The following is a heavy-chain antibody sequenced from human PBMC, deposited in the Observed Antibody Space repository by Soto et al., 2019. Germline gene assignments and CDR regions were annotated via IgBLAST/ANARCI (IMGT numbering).Heavy chain of an antibody. D-gene: IGHD6-19*01. Sequence: SETLSLTCTVSGGSISSYYWSWIRQPPGKGLEWIRYIYYSGSTNYNPSLKSRVTISVDTSKNQFSLKLSSVTAADTAVYYCARQVGGWAPWYFDYWGQGTLVTVSS. CDR1: GGSISSYY. CDR3: ARQVGGWAPWYFDY. CDR2: IYYSGST. V-gene: IGHV4-59*08. J-gene: IGHJ4*02.